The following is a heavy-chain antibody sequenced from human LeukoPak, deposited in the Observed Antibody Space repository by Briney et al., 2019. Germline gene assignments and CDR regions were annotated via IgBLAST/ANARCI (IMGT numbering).Heavy chain of an antibody. Sequence: GGSLRLSCAASGFTFSSYSMNWVRQAPGKGLEWVAVISYDGSNKYYADSVKGRFTISRDNSKNTLYLQMNSLRAEDTAVYYCASGFVVVPAEAFDIWGQGTMVTVSS. CDR1: GFTFSSYS. D-gene: IGHD2-2*01. CDR2: ISYDGSNK. V-gene: IGHV3-30*03. CDR3: ASGFVVVPAEAFDI. J-gene: IGHJ3*02.